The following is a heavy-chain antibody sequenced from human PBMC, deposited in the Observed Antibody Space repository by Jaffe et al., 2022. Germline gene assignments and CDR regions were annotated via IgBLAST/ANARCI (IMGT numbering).Heavy chain of an antibody. CDR2: ISSSSSYI. J-gene: IGHJ4*02. CDR3: ARDGATVTAFDY. Sequence: EVQLVESGGGLVKPGGSLRLSCAASGFTFSSYSMNWVRQAPGKGLEWVSSISSSSSYIYYADSVKGRFTISRDNAKNSLYLQMNSLRAEDTAVYYCARDGATVTAFDYWGQGTLVTVSS. CDR1: GFTFSSYS. V-gene: IGHV3-21*01. D-gene: IGHD4-17*01.